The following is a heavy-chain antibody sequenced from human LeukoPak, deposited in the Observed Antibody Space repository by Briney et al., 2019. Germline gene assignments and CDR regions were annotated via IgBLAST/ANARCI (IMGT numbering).Heavy chain of an antibody. J-gene: IGHJ5*02. CDR2: IYYSGST. CDR1: GGSISSSSYY. Sequence: PSETLSLTCTVSGGSISSSSYYWGWIRQPPGKGLEWIGSIYYSGSTYYNPSLKSRVTISVDTSKNRFSLKLSSVTAADTAVYYCAGCIAVAGTRLNWFDPWGQGTLVTVSS. V-gene: IGHV4-39*01. D-gene: IGHD6-19*01. CDR3: AGCIAVAGTRLNWFDP.